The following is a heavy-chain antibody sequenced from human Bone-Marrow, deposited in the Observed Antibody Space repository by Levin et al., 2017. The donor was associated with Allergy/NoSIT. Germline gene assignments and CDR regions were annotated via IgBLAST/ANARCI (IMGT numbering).Heavy chain of an antibody. CDR1: GFTFGHFV. V-gene: IGHV3-30*04. CDR2: TSYDGKNE. Sequence: GESLKISCAASGFTFGHFVMHWVRQAPGKGLEWVAATSYDGKNEDYADSVRGRFTTSRDNSRNTLYLQMNSLRPEHTALYYCAMGSSSWDQGMFHHWGQGTLVTVSS. J-gene: IGHJ4*02. D-gene: IGHD6-13*01. CDR3: AMGSSSWDQGMFHH.